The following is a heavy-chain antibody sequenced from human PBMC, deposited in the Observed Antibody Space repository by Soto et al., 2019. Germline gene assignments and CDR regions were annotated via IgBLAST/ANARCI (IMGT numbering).Heavy chain of an antibody. CDR1: GYTLTGYY. D-gene: IGHD3-10*01. CDR2: INPNSGGT. CDR3: AMGSARSRGVITPPGD. Sequence: GASVKVSCPASGYTLTGYYMHWVRQAPGQGHEWMGWINPNSGGTNYAQKFQGRVTMTRDTSISTAYMELSRLRSDDTAVYYCAMGSARSRGVITPPGDWGQGNRVT. J-gene: IGHJ1*01. V-gene: IGHV1-2*02.